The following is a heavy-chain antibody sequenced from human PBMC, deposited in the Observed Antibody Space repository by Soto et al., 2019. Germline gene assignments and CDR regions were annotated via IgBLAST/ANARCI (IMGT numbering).Heavy chain of an antibody. CDR2: INAYNGNT. V-gene: IGHV1-18*01. D-gene: IGHD5-18*01. CDR3: ARDQAMAQFDY. Sequence: QVQLVQSGAEVKKPGASVKVSCKASGYTFTNYGISWVRQAPGQGLEWMGWINAYNGNTKYGQKLQGRVTMTTDTSTSTAYMELRSLRADDTAVYYCARDQAMAQFDYWGQGTLVTVSS. CDR1: GYTFTNYG. J-gene: IGHJ4*02.